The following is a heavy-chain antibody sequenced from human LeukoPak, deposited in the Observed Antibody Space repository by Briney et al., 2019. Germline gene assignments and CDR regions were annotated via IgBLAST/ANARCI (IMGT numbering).Heavy chain of an antibody. V-gene: IGHV3-7*03. CDR3: VRGCGRASCPYYFDF. CDR2: IRQDGSEK. Sequence: ETLSLTCAVYGVSISSDNWWTWVRQPPGKGLEWVATIRQDGSEKHYVDSVEGRFTVSRDNAENSLHLQMSNLRAEDTAIYYCVRGCGRASCPYYFDFWGQGALVTVFS. J-gene: IGHJ4*02. D-gene: IGHD2-21*01. CDR1: GVSISSDNW.